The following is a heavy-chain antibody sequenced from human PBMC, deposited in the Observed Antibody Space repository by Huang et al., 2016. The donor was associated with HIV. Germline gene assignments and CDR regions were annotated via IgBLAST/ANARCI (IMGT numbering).Heavy chain of an antibody. J-gene: IGHJ4*02. V-gene: IGHV3-49*05. D-gene: IGHD3-3*01. CDR2: IRSKASGGTT. CDR3: TRENYDFWSGYYKYYFDY. Sequence: EVQLVESGGGLVKPGRSLRLSCTASGFTFVVYAISWLRQAPGKGLEWVGFIRSKASGGTTEYAASVKGRFTISRDDSKSIAYLQMNSLKIEDTAVYYCTRENYDFWSGYYKYYFDYWGQGTLVTVSS. CDR1: GFTFVVYA.